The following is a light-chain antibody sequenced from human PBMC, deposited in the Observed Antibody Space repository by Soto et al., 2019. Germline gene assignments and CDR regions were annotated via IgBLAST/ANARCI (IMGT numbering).Light chain of an antibody. Sequence: DIQMTQSPSSLSASVGDRVNITFRASQTVISYLNWYQQKPGKVPNLLIYATSNLQSGVPSRFSGRGFGTDFTLTISSLQPEDFATYYCQQSFTTPSFGQGTDWRL. CDR2: ATS. CDR3: QQSFTTPS. J-gene: IGKJ5*01. CDR1: QTVISY. V-gene: IGKV1-39*01.